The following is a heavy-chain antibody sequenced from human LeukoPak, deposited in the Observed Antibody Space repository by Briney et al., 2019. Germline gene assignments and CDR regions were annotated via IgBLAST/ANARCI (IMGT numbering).Heavy chain of an antibody. D-gene: IGHD5-18*01. CDR1: GFTLSSYA. Sequence: GGSPRLSCAASGFTLSSYAMSWVRQAPGKGLEWVSAISGSGVTTYYADSVKGRFTISRDNSKNTLYLQVNSLRAEDTAVYYCANSKRFSFGYYFDYWGQGTLVTVSS. J-gene: IGHJ4*02. CDR2: ISGSGVTT. CDR3: ANSKRFSFGYYFDY. V-gene: IGHV3-23*01.